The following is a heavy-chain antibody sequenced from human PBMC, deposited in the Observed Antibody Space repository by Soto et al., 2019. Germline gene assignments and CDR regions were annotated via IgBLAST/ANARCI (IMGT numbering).Heavy chain of an antibody. J-gene: IGHJ4*02. D-gene: IGHD2-2*01. Sequence: SETLSLTCAVSGYSISTGFNWAWIRQPPGKGLEWIGSIYHSGSTYYNLSLKSRVTISSDASKNQISLKLSSVTAADTALYYCARDWGTDFYQLDSWGQGTLVTVSS. CDR2: IYHSGST. V-gene: IGHV4-38-2*02. CDR3: ARDWGTDFYQLDS. CDR1: GYSISTGFN.